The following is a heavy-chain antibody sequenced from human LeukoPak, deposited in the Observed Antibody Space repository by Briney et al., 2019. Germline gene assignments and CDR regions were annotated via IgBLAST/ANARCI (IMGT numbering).Heavy chain of an antibody. CDR1: GGSISSSNW. J-gene: IGHJ5*02. CDR2: IYHIGST. CDR3: ARPLGYCSSTSCYGWFDP. Sequence: SGTLSLTCAVSGGSISSSNWWSWVRQPPGKGLEWIGEIYHIGSTNYNPSLKSRVTISVDKSKNQFSLKLSSVTAADTAVYYCARPLGYCSSTSCYGWFDPWGQGTLVTVSS. V-gene: IGHV4-4*02. D-gene: IGHD2-2*01.